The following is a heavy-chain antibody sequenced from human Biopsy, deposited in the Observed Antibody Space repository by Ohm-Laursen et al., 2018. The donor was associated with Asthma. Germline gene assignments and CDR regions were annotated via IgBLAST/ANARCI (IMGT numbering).Heavy chain of an antibody. V-gene: IGHV1-69*06. CDR1: GGTFSNFA. D-gene: IGHD6-19*01. Sequence: SVKVSCKVPGGTFSNFAISWVRQAPGQGLEWLGGIMTVFGTTNYAQKFQGRVTITADKSTSTAYMEVTSLRSEDTAIYYCARCQVGYSSGWSLLLKKIYYSGMDVWGQGTAVTVSS. J-gene: IGHJ6*02. CDR2: IMTVFGTT. CDR3: ARCQVGYSSGWSLLLKKIYYSGMDV.